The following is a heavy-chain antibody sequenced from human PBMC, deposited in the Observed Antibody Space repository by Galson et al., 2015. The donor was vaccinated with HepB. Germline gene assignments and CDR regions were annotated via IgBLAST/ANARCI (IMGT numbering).Heavy chain of an antibody. J-gene: IGHJ6*02. Sequence: SVKVSCKVSGYTLTELSMHWVRQAPGKGLEWMGGFDPEDGETIYAQKFQGRVTMTEDTSTDTAYMELSSLRSEDTAVYYCATTFYDSDRYYYYGMDVWGQGTTVTVSS. D-gene: IGHD3-3*01. V-gene: IGHV1-24*01. CDR2: FDPEDGET. CDR1: GYTLTELS. CDR3: ATTFYDSDRYYYYGMDV.